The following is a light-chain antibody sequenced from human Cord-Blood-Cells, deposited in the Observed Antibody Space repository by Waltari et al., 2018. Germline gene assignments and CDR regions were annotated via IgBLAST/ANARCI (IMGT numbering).Light chain of an antibody. CDR2: YDS. J-gene: IGLJ2*01. CDR3: SSYTSSSTLVV. CDR1: NIGSKS. Sequence: SYVLTQPPSVSVAPGKTARITCGGNNIGSKSVHWYQQKPGQAPVLVIYYDSDRPSGVSNRFSGSKSGNTASLTISGLQAEDEADYYCSSYTSSSTLVVFGGGTKLTVL. V-gene: IGLV3-21*01.